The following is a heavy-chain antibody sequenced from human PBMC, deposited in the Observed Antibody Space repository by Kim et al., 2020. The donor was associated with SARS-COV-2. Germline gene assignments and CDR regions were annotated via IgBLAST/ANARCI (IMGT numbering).Heavy chain of an antibody. V-gene: IGHV4-34*01. J-gene: IGHJ4*02. CDR1: GGSFSGYY. D-gene: IGHD3-22*01. CDR2: INHSGST. CDR3: ARGDGSGYSFDY. Sequence: SETLSLTCAVYGGSFSGYYWSWIRQPPGKGLEWIGEINHSGSTNYNPSLKSRVTISVDTSKNQLSLKLSSVTAADTGVYYCARGDGSGYSFDYWGQGTLVTVSS.